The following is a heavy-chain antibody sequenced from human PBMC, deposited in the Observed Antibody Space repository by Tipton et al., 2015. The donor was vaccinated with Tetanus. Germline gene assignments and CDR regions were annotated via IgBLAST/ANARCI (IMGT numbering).Heavy chain of an antibody. CDR1: GVSISSYY. D-gene: IGHD3-22*01. V-gene: IGHV4-59*08. CDR2: IFYTGSR. J-gene: IGHJ4*02. Sequence: TLSLTCTVSGVSISSYYWSWIRQSPGKGLEWIGYIFYTGSRHYNPSVESRVTISVDTSKNQFSLNLTSVTAADTAVYFCARQEPPRRFFYDSSGSSDWGQGILVTVSS. CDR3: ARQEPPRRFFYDSSGSSD.